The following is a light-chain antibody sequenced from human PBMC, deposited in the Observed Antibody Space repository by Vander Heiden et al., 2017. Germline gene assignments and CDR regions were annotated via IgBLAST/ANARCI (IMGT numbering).Light chain of an antibody. V-gene: IGKV2-28*01. J-gene: IGKJ2*01. Sequence: MTQSPLSLPVTPGEPASISCRSSQSLLHSNGYNYLDWYLQKPGQSPQLLIYLGSNRASGVPDRFSGSGSGTDFTLKISRVEAEDVGVYYCMQALQTPPATFGQGTKLEIK. CDR2: LGS. CDR3: MQALQTPPAT. CDR1: QSLLHSNGYNY.